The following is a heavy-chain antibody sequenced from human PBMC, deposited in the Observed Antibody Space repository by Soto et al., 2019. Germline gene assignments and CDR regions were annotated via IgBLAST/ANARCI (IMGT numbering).Heavy chain of an antibody. V-gene: IGHV3-15*01. CDR2: IKSKTDGGTT. Sequence: TGGSLRLSCAASGFTFSNAWMSWVRQAPGKGLEWVGRIKSKTDGGTTDYAAPVKGGFTISRYDSKNTLYLQMNSLKTEDTAVYYCTTELMTLHPYDDAFDIWGQGTIVTVS. CDR1: GFTFSNAW. D-gene: IGHD3-3*01. J-gene: IGHJ3*02. CDR3: TTELMTLHPYDDAFDI.